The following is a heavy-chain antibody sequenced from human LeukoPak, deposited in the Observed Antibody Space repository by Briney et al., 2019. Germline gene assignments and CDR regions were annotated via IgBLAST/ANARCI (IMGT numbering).Heavy chain of an antibody. CDR2: IKEDGTEK. CDR1: GFTFSSYL. J-gene: IGHJ4*02. V-gene: IGHV3-7*04. CDR3: ARGWLLD. Sequence: GGSLRLSCAASGFTFSSYLMSWVRQAPGKGLEWVATIKEDGTEKYYVDSVKGRFTISRDIAENSLYLQMNSLRAEDTAVYYCARGWLLDWGQGTLVTVSS. D-gene: IGHD3-22*01.